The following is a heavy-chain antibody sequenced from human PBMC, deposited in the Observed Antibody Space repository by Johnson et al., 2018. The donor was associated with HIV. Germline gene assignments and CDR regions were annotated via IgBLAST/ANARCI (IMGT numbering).Heavy chain of an antibody. D-gene: IGHD3-16*01. J-gene: IGHJ3*02. CDR2: ISYDGSNK. CDR3: ARGGKRVMAAFDI. CDR1: GFSFNSYA. Sequence: QVQLVESGGGVVQPGRSLRLSCAASGFSFNSYAMHWVRQAPGKGLEWVAVISYDGSNKYYADSVKGRFTISRDNSKNTLYLQMNSLRAEDTAVDYCARGGKRVMAAFDIWGQGTMVTVSS. V-gene: IGHV3-30-3*01.